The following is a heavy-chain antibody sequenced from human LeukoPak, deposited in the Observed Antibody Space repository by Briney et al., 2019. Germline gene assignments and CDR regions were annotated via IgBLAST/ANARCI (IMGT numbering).Heavy chain of an antibody. V-gene: IGHV1-18*01. D-gene: IGHD3-22*01. CDR3: AKDGSGYYPPSDY. Sequence: ASVKVSCKASGGTFSSYAISWVRQAPGQGPEWMGWISTYNGNTNYVQKLQGRVTMTTDTFTSTAYMELRSLRSDDTAVYYCAKDGSGYYPPSDYWGQGTLVTVSS. J-gene: IGHJ4*02. CDR1: GGTFSSYA. CDR2: ISTYNGNT.